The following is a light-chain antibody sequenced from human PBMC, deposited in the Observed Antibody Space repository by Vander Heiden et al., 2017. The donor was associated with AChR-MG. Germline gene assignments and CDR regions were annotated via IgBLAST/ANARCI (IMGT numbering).Light chain of an antibody. CDR1: SGSIASNY. V-gene: IGLV6-57*02. CDR2: EDN. CDR3: QSYDSSNRGV. Sequence: NFMLTQPHSVSDSPGQTVTIACTGSSGSIASNYVQWYQQRPGSAPTTVIYEDNQRPSGVPDRFSGSIDSSSNSASLTISGLKTEDEADYYCQSYDSSNRGVFGGGTKLTVL. J-gene: IGLJ2*01.